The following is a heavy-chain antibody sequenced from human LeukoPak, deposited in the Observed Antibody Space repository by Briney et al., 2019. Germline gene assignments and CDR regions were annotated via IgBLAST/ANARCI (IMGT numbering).Heavy chain of an antibody. V-gene: IGHV3-7*01. CDR1: GFRLSTYW. J-gene: IGHJ4*02. CDR2: IKQDGSHK. CDR3: ARETPDSSGWD. D-gene: IGHD6-19*01. Sequence: GGSLRLSCAASGFRLSTYWMSWVRQAPGKGLEWVANIKQDGSHKNYVDSVKGRFTTSRDNAKNSLYLQMNSLRVEDTAIYYCARETPDSSGWDWGQGTLVTVSS.